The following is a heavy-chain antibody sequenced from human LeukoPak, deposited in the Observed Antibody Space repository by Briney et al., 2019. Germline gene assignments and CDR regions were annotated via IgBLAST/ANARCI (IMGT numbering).Heavy chain of an antibody. D-gene: IGHD5-12*01. V-gene: IGHV1-2*02. J-gene: IGHJ4*02. CDR2: INPNSGGT. Sequence: GASVKVSCKASGYTFTGYYMHWVRQAPGQGLEWMGWINPNSGGTNYAQKFQGRVTMTRDTSISTAYMELSSLRSDDTTVYYCARGKSEWLRIYGQEYLPDYWGQGTLVTVSS. CDR3: ARGKSEWLRIYGQEYLPDY. CDR1: GYTFTGYY.